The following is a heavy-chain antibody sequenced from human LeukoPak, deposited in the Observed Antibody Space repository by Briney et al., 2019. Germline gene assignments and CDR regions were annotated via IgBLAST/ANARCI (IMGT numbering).Heavy chain of an antibody. CDR2: IRGSDGST. J-gene: IGHJ4*02. V-gene: IGHV3-23*01. CDR3: AKDVYGDYGGLDY. D-gene: IGHD4-17*01. Sequence: GGSLRVSCAASGFTFSTYALSWVRQARGKGLEWVSSIRGSDGSTYYADSVKGRFAISRDNSKNTLYLQMNSLRAEDTAVYYCAKDVYGDYGGLDYWGQGTLVTVSS. CDR1: GFTFSTYA.